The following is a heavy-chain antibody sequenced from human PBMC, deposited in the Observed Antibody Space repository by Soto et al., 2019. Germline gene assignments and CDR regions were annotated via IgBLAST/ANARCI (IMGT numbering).Heavy chain of an antibody. CDR3: AKGSHSSGWYQGFDY. Sequence: GSLRLSCAASGFTFSSYAMSWVRQAPGKGLEWVSAISGSGGSTYYADSVKGRFTISRDNSKNTLYLQMNSLRAEDTAVYYCAKGSHSSGWYQGFDYWGQGTLVTVSS. CDR1: GFTFSSYA. D-gene: IGHD6-19*01. V-gene: IGHV3-23*01. J-gene: IGHJ4*02. CDR2: ISGSGGST.